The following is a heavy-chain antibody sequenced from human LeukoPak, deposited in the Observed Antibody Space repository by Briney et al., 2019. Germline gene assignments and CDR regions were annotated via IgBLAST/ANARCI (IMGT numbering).Heavy chain of an antibody. V-gene: IGHV3-21*01. CDR1: GFPFGTYN. CDR2: IGGSGSHI. D-gene: IGHD2-2*01. CDR3: ARGVGYCSIPNCRGTGNRFDS. J-gene: IGHJ5*01. Sequence: GGSLRLSCAASGFPFGTYNMNWVRQAPGKGLEWVSSIGGSGSHIYYADSMKGRFTISRDNAKNSLYLQMNSLGAEDTAVYFCARGVGYCSIPNCRGTGNRFDSWGQGTLVTVSS.